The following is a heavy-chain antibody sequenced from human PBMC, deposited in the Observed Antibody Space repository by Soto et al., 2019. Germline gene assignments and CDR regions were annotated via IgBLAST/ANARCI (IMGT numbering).Heavy chain of an antibody. CDR3: ARVVGYCSSTSCPFDY. CDR2: IIPILGIA. Sequence: QVQLVQSGAEVKKPGSSVKVSCKASGGTFSSYTISWVRQAPGQGLEWMGWIIPILGIANYAQKFQGRVTITADKSTSTAYMELSSLRSEDTAVYYCARVVGYCSSTSCPFDYWGQGTLVTVSS. J-gene: IGHJ4*02. CDR1: GGTFSSYT. V-gene: IGHV1-69*02. D-gene: IGHD2-2*03.